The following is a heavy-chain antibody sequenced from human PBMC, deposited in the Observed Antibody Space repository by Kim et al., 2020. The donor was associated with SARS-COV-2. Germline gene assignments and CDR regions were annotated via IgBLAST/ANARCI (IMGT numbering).Heavy chain of an antibody. Sequence: AQKLQGRVTMTTDTSTSTAYMELRSLRSDDTAVYYCARVTAAGTLYGMDVWGQGTTVTVSS. CDR3: ARVTAAGTLYGMDV. D-gene: IGHD6-13*01. V-gene: IGHV1-18*01. J-gene: IGHJ6*02.